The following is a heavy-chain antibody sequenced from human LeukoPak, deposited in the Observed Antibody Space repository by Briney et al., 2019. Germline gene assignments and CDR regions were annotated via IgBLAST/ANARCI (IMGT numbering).Heavy chain of an antibody. D-gene: IGHD3-9*01. Sequence: GGSLRLSCAASGFTFSNYAMSWVRQAPGKGLEWVSAITGSGGNTYFADSVKGRFAISRDNSKNTVFLQMNSLRAEDTAVYYCAKWGDYDVLTGYYVSDYWGQGTLVTVSS. V-gene: IGHV3-23*01. CDR1: GFTFSNYA. J-gene: IGHJ4*02. CDR2: ITGSGGNT. CDR3: AKWGDYDVLTGYYVSDY.